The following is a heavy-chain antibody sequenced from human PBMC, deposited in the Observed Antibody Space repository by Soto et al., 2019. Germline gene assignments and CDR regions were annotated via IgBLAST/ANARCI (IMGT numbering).Heavy chain of an antibody. V-gene: IGHV3-21*01. J-gene: IGHJ6*03. D-gene: IGHD2-15*01. CDR3: ARDLGYCSGTSCYPYYMDV. CDR1: GFTFSSYS. CDR2: ISSSSSYI. Sequence: GGSLRLSCAASGFTFSSYSMNWVRQAPGKGLEWVSSISSSSSYIYYADSVKGRFTISRDNAKNSLYLQMNSLRAEDTAVYYCARDLGYCSGTSCYPYYMDVWGKGTTVTVSS.